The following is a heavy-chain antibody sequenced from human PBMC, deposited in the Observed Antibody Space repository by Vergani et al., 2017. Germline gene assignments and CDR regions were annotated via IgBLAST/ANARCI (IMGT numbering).Heavy chain of an antibody. CDR2: IWYDGSNK. V-gene: IGHV3-33*01. CDR1: GYTFSSYG. CDR3: ARERREDIVATIRGLRYYYYMDV. D-gene: IGHD5-12*01. J-gene: IGHJ6*03. Sequence: QVQLVESGGGVVQPGRSLRLSCAASGYTFSSYGMHWVRQAPGKGLEWVAVIWYDGSNKYYAGSVKGRFTISRDNSKNTLYLQMNSLRAEDTAVYYCARERREDIVATIRGLRYYYYMDVWGKGTTVTVSS.